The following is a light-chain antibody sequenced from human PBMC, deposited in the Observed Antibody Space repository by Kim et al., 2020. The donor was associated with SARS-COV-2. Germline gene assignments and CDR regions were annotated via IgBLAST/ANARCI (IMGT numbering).Light chain of an antibody. CDR2: GAS. CDR1: QSLSSNS. V-gene: IGKV3-20*01. J-gene: IGKJ2*01. Sequence: PGERATLSCRASQSLSSNSLAWYQQKPGQAPRLLIYGASRRATGIPDRFSGSGSGTDFTLTISRLEPEDFAVYYCQQYASSPYTFGQGTKLEI. CDR3: QQYASSPYT.